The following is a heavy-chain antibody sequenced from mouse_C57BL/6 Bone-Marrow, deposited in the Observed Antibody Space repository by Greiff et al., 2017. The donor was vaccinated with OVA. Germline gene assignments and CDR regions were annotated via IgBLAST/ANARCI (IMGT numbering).Heavy chain of an antibody. V-gene: IGHV1-59*01. D-gene: IGHD1-1*02. CDR1: GYTFTSYW. CDR2: IDPSDSYT. Sequence: QVQLQQPGAELVRPGPSVKLSCKASGYTFTSYWMHWVKQRPGQGLEWIGVIDPSDSYTNYNQKFKGKATLTVDTSSSTAYMQLSSLTSEDSAVYYCARWGYGKGYAMDYWGQGTSVTVSS. J-gene: IGHJ4*01. CDR3: ARWGYGKGYAMDY.